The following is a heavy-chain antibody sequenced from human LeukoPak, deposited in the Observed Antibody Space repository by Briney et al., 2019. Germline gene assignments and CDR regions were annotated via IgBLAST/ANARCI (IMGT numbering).Heavy chain of an antibody. CDR3: ARGVLRFLEWPLNWFDP. D-gene: IGHD3-3*01. Sequence: ASVKVSCKASGYTFTNYDISWVRQATGQGLEWMGWMNPNTGNTGYAQKFQGRVTMTRNTSLSTAYMELRSLRSEDTAVYYCARGVLRFLEWPLNWFDPWGQGTLVTVSS. J-gene: IGHJ5*02. CDR1: GYTFTNYD. CDR2: MNPNTGNT. V-gene: IGHV1-8*01.